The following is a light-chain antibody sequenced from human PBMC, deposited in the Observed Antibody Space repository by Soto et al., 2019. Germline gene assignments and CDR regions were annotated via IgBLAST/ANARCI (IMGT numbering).Light chain of an antibody. V-gene: IGLV2-8*01. CDR3: TSYVGNDIWV. CDR1: SSDVGAYKY. J-gene: IGLJ3*02. CDR2: EVT. Sequence: QSALTQPPSASGSPGQSVTISCTGTSSDVGAYKYVSWYQQYPGKAPKLMIYEVTKRPSGVPDRFSGSKSGNTASLTVSGXXAEDEADYYCTSYVGNDIWVFGGGTKLTVL.